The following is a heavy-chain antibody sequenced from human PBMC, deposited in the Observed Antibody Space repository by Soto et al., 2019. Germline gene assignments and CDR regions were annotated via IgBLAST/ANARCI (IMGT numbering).Heavy chain of an antibody. CDR3: ARGRYDYVWGSYRRPQYYFDY. CDR2: IYHSGST. J-gene: IGHJ4*02. Sequence: PSETLSLTCAVSGGSISSSNWWSWVRQPPGKGLEWIGEIYHSGSTNYNPSLKSRVTISVDKSKNQFSLKLSSVTAADTAVYYCARGRYDYVWGSYRRPQYYFDYWGQGTLVTVSS. CDR1: GGSISSSNW. V-gene: IGHV4-4*02. D-gene: IGHD3-16*02.